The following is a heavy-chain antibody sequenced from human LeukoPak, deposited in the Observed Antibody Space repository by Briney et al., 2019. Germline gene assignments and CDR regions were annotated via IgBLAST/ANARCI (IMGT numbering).Heavy chain of an antibody. CDR3: AKDRGSGYCSGGSCSEFDY. CDR2: ISGSGGST. D-gene: IGHD2-15*01. Sequence: GGSLRLSCAASGFTFSSYGMSWVRQAPGKGLEWVSAISGSGGSTYYADSVKGRFTISRDNSKNTLYLQMNSLRAEDTAVYYCAKDRGSGYCSGGSCSEFDYWGQGTLVTVSS. J-gene: IGHJ4*02. CDR1: GFTFSSYG. V-gene: IGHV3-23*01.